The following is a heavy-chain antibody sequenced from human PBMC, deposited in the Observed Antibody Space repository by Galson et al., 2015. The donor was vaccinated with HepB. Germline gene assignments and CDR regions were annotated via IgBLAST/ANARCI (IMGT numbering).Heavy chain of an antibody. J-gene: IGHJ3*02. V-gene: IGHV6-1*01. CDR3: ARDWIDDYGEIFAFDI. CDR1: GDSVSSNSAA. CDR2: TYYRSKWYN. D-gene: IGHD4-17*01. Sequence: CAISGDSVSSNSAAWNWIRQSPSRGLEWLGRTYYRSKWYNDYAVSVKSRITINPDTSKNQFSLQLNSVTPEDTALYYCARDWIDDYGEIFAFDIWGQGTMVTVSS.